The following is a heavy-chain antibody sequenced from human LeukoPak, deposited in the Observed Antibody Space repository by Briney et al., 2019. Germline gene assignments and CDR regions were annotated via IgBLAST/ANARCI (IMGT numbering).Heavy chain of an antibody. CDR1: GYTFTGYY. J-gene: IGHJ4*02. CDR2: INPNSGGT. V-gene: IGHV1-2*04. D-gene: IGHD4-17*01. CDR3: ARAEGLRPEGFFVY. Sequence: ASVKVSCKASGYTFTGYYMHWVRQAPGQGLEWMGWINPNSGGTNYAQKFQGWVTMTRDTSISTAYMELSRLRSDDTAVYYCARAEGLRPEGFFVYWGQGTLVTVSS.